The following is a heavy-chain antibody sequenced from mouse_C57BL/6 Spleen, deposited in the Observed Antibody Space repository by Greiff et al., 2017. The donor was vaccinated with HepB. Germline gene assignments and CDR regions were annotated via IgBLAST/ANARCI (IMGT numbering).Heavy chain of an antibody. CDR3: ARFLTGTYYFDY. CDR1: GYTFTDYY. V-gene: IGHV1-26*01. CDR2: INPNNGGT. J-gene: IGHJ2*01. Sequence: VQLQQSGPELVKPGASVKISCKASGYTFTDYYMNWVKQSHGKSLEWIGDINPNNGGTSYNQKFKGKATLTVDKSSSTAYMELRSLTSEDSAVYYCARFLTGTYYFDYWGQGTTLTVSS. D-gene: IGHD4-1*01.